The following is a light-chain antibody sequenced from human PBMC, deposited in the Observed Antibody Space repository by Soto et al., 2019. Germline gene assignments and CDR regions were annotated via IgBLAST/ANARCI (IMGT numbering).Light chain of an antibody. CDR3: GSYSSTDTPFV. Sequence: QSALAQPCSVSGSPGQSSTISCAGTGTDVGGYNYVSWYQHHSGKAPKLLIYEVTNRPSGISDRFSGSKSVNTASLTISGLQAEDESDYYCGSYSSTDTPFVFGTWPKVTVL. J-gene: IGLJ1*01. V-gene: IGLV2-14*01. CDR1: GTDVGGYNY. CDR2: EVT.